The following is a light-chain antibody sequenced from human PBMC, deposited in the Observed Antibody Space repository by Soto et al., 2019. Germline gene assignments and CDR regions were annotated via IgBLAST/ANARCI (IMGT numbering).Light chain of an antibody. CDR1: QSVGRNY. J-gene: IGKJ4*01. CDR2: DAS. CDR3: QQYASSPLT. Sequence: EIVLTQSPGTLSVSPGERATLSCRASQSVGRNYLAWYQQKPGQAPRLLIYDASSRATGIPDRFSGSGSGTDFTLTIRRLEPEDVAVYYCQQYASSPLTFGGGTKVE. V-gene: IGKV3-20*01.